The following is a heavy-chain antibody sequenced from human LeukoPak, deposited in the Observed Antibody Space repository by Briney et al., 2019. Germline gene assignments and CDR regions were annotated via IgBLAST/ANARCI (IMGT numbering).Heavy chain of an antibody. CDR2: INSDGSST. Sequence: GGSLRLSCAASGFTFSSYWMHWVRQAPGKGLVWVSRINSDGSSTSYADSVKGRFTISRDNAKNSLYLQMNSLRVEDTAVYYCARLGLEVGGPNWFDPWGQGTLVTVSS. V-gene: IGHV3-74*01. D-gene: IGHD1-1*01. J-gene: IGHJ5*02. CDR3: ARLGLEVGGPNWFDP. CDR1: GFTFSSYW.